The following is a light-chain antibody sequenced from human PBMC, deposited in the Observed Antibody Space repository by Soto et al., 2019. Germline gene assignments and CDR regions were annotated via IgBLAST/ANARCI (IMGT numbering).Light chain of an antibody. CDR3: CSYTNSGTLVYV. CDR2: DVS. CDR1: SSDVGGYNY. Sequence: QSALTQPASVSGSPGQSITISGTGTSSDVGGYNYVSWYQQHPGKAPKLIIYDVSNRPSGVSNRFSGSKSGNTASLTISGLQAEDEADYYGCSYTNSGTLVYVFGTGTKLTVL. V-gene: IGLV2-14*01. J-gene: IGLJ1*01.